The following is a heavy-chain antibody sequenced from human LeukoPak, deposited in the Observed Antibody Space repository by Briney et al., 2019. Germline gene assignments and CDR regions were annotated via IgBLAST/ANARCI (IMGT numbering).Heavy chain of an antibody. CDR2: IRYDGSNK. Sequence: PGGSLRLPCAASGFTFSSYGMHWVRQAPGKGLEWVAFIRYDGSNKYYADSVKGRFTISRDNSKNTLYLQMNSLRAEDTAVYYCAKEGLGYCSSTSCYVGYYYYYMDVWGKGTTVTISS. D-gene: IGHD2-2*01. CDR1: GFTFSSYG. CDR3: AKEGLGYCSSTSCYVGYYYYYMDV. V-gene: IGHV3-30*02. J-gene: IGHJ6*03.